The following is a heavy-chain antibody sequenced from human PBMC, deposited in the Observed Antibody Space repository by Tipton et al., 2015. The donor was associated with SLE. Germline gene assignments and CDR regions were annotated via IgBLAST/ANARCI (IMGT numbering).Heavy chain of an antibody. CDR3: ARQSYPGLVVYAHNWFDP. CDR2: IYYSGST. Sequence: GLVKPSETLSLTCTVSGGSISNYYWSWIRQPPGKGLEWIGYIYYSGSTNYNPSLKSRVTISVDTSKNQFSLKLSSVTAADTAVYYCARQSYPGLVVYAHNWFDPWGQGTLVTVSS. J-gene: IGHJ5*02. CDR1: GGSISNYY. V-gene: IGHV4-59*08. D-gene: IGHD2-8*02.